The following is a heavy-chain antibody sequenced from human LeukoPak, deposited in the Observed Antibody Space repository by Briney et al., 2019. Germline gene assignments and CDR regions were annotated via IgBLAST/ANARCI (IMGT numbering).Heavy chain of an antibody. CDR1: GFTFSSYG. CDR3: ARKNGLDY. CDR2: IRYDGSNR. Sequence: GGSLRLSCGVSGFTFSSYGMHWVRQAPGKGLEWVAYIRYDGSNRHYADSVKGRFTISRDNSKNTLYLQMNSLRAEDTVVYYCARKNGLDYWGQGTLVTVSS. J-gene: IGHJ4*02. V-gene: IGHV3-30*02.